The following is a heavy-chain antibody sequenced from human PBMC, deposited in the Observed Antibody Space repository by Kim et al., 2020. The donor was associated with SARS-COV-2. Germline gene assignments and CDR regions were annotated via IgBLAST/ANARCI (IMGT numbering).Heavy chain of an antibody. CDR2: IYYSGST. V-gene: IGHV4-39*01. J-gene: IGHJ4*02. CDR1: GGSISSSSYY. CDR3: ARHRREWLKTIPYYFDY. D-gene: IGHD5-12*01. Sequence: SETLSLTCTVSGGSISSSSYYWGWIRQPPGQELEWIGSIYYSGSTYYNPSLKSRVTISVDTTKNQFSLKLSSVTAADTAVYYCARHRREWLKTIPYYFDYRGQGTLGTVSS.